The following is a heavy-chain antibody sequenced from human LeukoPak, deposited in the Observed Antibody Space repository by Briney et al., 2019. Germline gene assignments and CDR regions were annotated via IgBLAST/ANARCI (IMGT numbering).Heavy chain of an antibody. Sequence: GASVKVSCKASGYTFTGYYMHWVRQAPGQGLEWMGWMNPNSGNTGYAQKFQGRVTITRNTSISTAYMELSSLRSEDTAVYYCARGGGGSSSGVDYWGQGTLVTVSS. CDR3: ARGGGGSSSGVDY. J-gene: IGHJ4*02. CDR2: MNPNSGNT. V-gene: IGHV1-8*03. D-gene: IGHD6-6*01. CDR1: GYTFTGYY.